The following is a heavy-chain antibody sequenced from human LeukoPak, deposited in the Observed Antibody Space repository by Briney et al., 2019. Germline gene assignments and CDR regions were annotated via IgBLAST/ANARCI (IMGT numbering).Heavy chain of an antibody. CDR2: IFYSGNT. D-gene: IGHD5-24*01. CDR3: ARVGYNSAFDI. CDR1: GGXISTYY. J-gene: IGHJ3*02. Sequence: SETLSLTCTVSGGXISTYYCSWIRQPPGKGLEWIGYIFYSGNTNYNPSLKSRVTISVDTSKNQFSLKLSSVTAADTAVYYCARVGYNSAFDIWGQGTMVTVSS. V-gene: IGHV4-59*01.